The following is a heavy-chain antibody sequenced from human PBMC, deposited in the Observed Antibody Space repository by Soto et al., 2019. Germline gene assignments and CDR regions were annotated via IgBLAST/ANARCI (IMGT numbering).Heavy chain of an antibody. CDR1: GFTVSNAW. D-gene: IGHD5-12*01. CDR2: IKSKTDGGTT. Sequence: GGSLRLSCAASGFTVSNAWMSWVRQASGKGLEWVGRIKSKTDGGTTDYAAPVKGRFTISRDDSKNTLYLQMNSLKTEDTAVYYCSQGIVATIGGGYYYGLDVWGQGTTVTVSS. J-gene: IGHJ6*02. V-gene: IGHV3-15*01. CDR3: SQGIVATIGGGYYYGLDV.